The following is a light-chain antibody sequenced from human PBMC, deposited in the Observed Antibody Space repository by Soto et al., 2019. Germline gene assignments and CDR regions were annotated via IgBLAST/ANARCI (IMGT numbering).Light chain of an antibody. CDR3: QQYNSLWT. V-gene: IGKV3-20*01. CDR1: QSVDRY. CDR2: GAS. Sequence: EVVLTQSPDTLSLSPGETATPSCRASQSVDRYVAWYQQKPGQAPRLLIYGASSRATGIPDRFSGSGSGTDFTLTISSLQPDDFATYYCQQYNSLWTFGQGTKVDIK. J-gene: IGKJ1*01.